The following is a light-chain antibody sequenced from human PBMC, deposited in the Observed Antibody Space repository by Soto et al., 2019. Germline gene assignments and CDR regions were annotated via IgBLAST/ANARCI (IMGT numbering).Light chain of an antibody. CDR3: QQYVNALT. CDR2: DAS. Sequence: DIQMTKKKSSLSASAGDRVTITCQASQDISNHLNWYQQKAGKAPKLPINDASNLEAGVPARFSGSGAGTDFTLTISSLQPEDIATYYCQQYVNALTFGGGTKVDIK. V-gene: IGKV1-33*01. CDR1: QDISNH. J-gene: IGKJ4*01.